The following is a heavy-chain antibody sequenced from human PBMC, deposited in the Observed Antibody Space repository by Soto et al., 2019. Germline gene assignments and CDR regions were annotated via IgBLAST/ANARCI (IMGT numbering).Heavy chain of an antibody. Sequence: PGGSLRLSCAASGFTFSNAWMSWVRQAPGKGLEWVGRIKSKTDGGTTDYAAPVKGRFTISRDDSKNTLYLQINSLKTEDTAVYYCTTDLILMITSGGVIVRDYWGQGTLVTVAS. V-gene: IGHV3-15*01. D-gene: IGHD3-16*02. CDR1: GFTFSNAW. CDR3: TTDLILMITSGGVIVRDY. CDR2: IKSKTDGGTT. J-gene: IGHJ4*02.